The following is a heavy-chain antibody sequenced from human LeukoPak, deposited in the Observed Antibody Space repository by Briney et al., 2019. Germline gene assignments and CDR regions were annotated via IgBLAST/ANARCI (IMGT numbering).Heavy chain of an antibody. CDR3: AKLGGPEVYNYYVGV. J-gene: IGHJ6*03. CDR2: IIDSGDIT. Sequence: GGSLRLSCEASGVTFSSYAMSWVRQSPGKGLEWVSGIIDSGDITYYANSVKGVFTISRDNSNNTLYMQMNSLRAEDTAVYYSAKLGGPEVYNYYVGVWGKGTTVAVYS. D-gene: IGHD3-16*01. CDR1: GVTFSSYA. V-gene: IGHV3-23*01.